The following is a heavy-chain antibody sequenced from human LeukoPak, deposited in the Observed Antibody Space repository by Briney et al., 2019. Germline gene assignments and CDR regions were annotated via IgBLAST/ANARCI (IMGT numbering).Heavy chain of an antibody. J-gene: IGHJ4*02. D-gene: IGHD1-14*01. Sequence: APLKVSSKTSLYTFTHHHMHSVRQAPGQELEWMGRVDHKSGGTIYAQNFQGRVALTSDTSTSTASMEVSSLKSDDTAGYYCGTETWYFASWGQGTLVTDCS. V-gene: IGHV1-2*02. CDR1: LYTFTHHH. CDR3: GTETWYFAS. CDR2: VDHKSGGT.